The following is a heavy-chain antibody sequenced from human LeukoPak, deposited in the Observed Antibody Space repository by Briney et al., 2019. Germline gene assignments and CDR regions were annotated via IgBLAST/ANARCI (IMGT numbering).Heavy chain of an antibody. J-gene: IGHJ5*02. Sequence: SETLSLTCTVSGGSIGFYFWSWVRQPAGKGLEWIGRINGDGVTNYNPSLESRVAMAVDTSRTQFSLKLRSVTPADTAVYYCVRDELRTTYRFSWDPWGQGILATVS. CDR2: INGDGVT. D-gene: IGHD3-16*02. V-gene: IGHV4-4*07. CDR3: VRDELRTTYRFSWDP. CDR1: GGSIGFYF.